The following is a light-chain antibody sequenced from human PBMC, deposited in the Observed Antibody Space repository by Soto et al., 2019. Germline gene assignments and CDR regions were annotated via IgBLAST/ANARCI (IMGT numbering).Light chain of an antibody. CDR3: QERRKWPPYT. V-gene: IGKV3-11*01. CDR2: DAS. J-gene: IGKJ2*01. CDR1: QSVSSY. Sequence: EIVLTQSPATLSLSPGERATLSCRASQSVSSYLAWYQQKPGQAPRLLSYDASNRATGIPARFSGSGSGTDFTLTISSLGPEDFAVYYCQERRKWPPYTFGPGTKLEI.